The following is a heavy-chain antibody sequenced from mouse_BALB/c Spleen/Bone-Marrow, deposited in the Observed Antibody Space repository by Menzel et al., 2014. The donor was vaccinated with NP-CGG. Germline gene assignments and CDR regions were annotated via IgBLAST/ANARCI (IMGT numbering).Heavy chain of an antibody. CDR1: GFTFSSYG. J-gene: IGHJ4*01. Sequence: EVNVVESGGGLVQPGGSLKLSCAASGFTFSSYGMSWVRQTPDKRLELVATINSNGGSTYYPDSVKGRFTISRDNAKNTLYLQMSSLKPEDTAMYYCARDGYYVFYAMDYWGQGTSVTVSS. D-gene: IGHD2-3*01. CDR2: INSNGGST. CDR3: ARDGYYVFYAMDY. V-gene: IGHV5-6-3*01.